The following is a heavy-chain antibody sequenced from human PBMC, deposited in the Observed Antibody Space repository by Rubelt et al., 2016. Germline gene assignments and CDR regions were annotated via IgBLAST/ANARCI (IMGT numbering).Heavy chain of an antibody. J-gene: IGHJ4*02. Sequence: QVPLQQWGAGLLKPSETLSLTCAVYGGSFSGYYWSWIRQPPGKGLEWIGEINHSGSTNYNPSLKSRVTISVDTSKNQFSLKLSAVTAADTAVYYCAGGKEGLGVTMVDYWGQGTLVTVSS. CDR3: AGGKEGLGVTMVDY. V-gene: IGHV4-34*01. CDR1: GGSFSGYY. CDR2: INHSGST. D-gene: IGHD3-10*01.